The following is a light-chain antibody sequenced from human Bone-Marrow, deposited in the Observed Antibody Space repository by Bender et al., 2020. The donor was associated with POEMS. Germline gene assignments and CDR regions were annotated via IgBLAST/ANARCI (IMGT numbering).Light chain of an antibody. J-gene: IGLJ3*02. V-gene: IGLV2-14*03. CDR3: SSYAASTTLEV. Sequence: QSALTQPASVSGSPGQSITISCTGINNDIGGYNYVSWYQQHPGKAPKLIIFDVTNRPSGVSNRFSASKSGNSASLTISVLQLDDEADYYCSSYAASTTLEVFGGGTKVTVL. CDR2: DVT. CDR1: NNDIGGYNY.